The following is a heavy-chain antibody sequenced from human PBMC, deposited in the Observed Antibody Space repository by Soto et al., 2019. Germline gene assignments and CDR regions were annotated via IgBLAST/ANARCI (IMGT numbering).Heavy chain of an antibody. J-gene: IGHJ4*02. CDR2: IYYSGST. Sequence: SETLSLTCTVSGGSISSSSYYWGWIRQPPGKGLEWIGSIYYSGSTYYNPSLKSRVTISVDTSKNQSSLKLSSVTAADTAVYYCARHSIFSGSYYVNHYWGQGTLVTVSS. V-gene: IGHV4-39*01. CDR3: ARHSIFSGSYYVNHY. CDR1: GGSISSSSYY. D-gene: IGHD1-26*01.